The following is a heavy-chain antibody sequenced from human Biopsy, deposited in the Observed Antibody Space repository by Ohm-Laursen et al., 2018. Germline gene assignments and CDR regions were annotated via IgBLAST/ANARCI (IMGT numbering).Heavy chain of an antibody. D-gene: IGHD3-22*01. V-gene: IGHV4-4*07. J-gene: IGHJ3*01. Sequence: SQTLSLTCNASGGDLNNYYWSWIRQPAGKGLEWIGRIYPGGSTNYNPSLKSRVTMSVDTSKKQLSLRLRSVTAADTAMYYCASVVLGPTNDAFDLWGQRTMVVVSS. CDR3: ASVVLGPTNDAFDL. CDR1: GGDLNNYY. CDR2: IYPGGST.